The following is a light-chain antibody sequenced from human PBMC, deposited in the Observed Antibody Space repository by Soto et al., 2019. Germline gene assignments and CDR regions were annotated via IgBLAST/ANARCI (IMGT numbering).Light chain of an antibody. J-gene: IGKJ4*01. CDR1: QSVSRY. Sequence: EIVLTQSPATLSLSPGERATLSCRARQSVSRYLAWYQQKPGQAPRLLIYDASNRATGIPARFSGSGSGTYFTLTISSLEPEDFAVYYCQQRSDWPSTFGGGNKVQIK. CDR3: QQRSDWPST. V-gene: IGKV3-11*01. CDR2: DAS.